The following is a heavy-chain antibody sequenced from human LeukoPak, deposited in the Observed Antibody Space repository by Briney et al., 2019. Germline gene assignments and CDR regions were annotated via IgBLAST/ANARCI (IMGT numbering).Heavy chain of an antibody. V-gene: IGHV4-34*01. Sequence: SETLSLTCAVYGGSFSGYYWSWIRQPPGKGLEWIGEINQSGRTNYNPSLKSRVTISVDTSKNQFSLKLSSVTAADTAVYYCARDLDYYGSGSYSDWGQGTLVTVSS. CDR3: ARDLDYYGSGSYSD. CDR2: INQSGRT. D-gene: IGHD3-10*01. J-gene: IGHJ4*02. CDR1: GGSFSGYY.